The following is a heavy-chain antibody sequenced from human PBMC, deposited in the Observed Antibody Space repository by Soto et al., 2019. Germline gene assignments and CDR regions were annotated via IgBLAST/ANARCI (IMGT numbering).Heavy chain of an antibody. J-gene: IGHJ6*02. CDR1: GGTFSSYA. D-gene: IGHD3-10*01. Sequence: QVQLVQSGAEVKKPGSSVKVSCKASGGTFSSYAISWVRQAPGQGLEWMGGIIPIFGTANYAQKFQGRVTITADESTSTAYMELSSLRSEDTAVYYCARDRGKTPARQVMSPSGYYYGMDVWGQGTTVTVSS. CDR3: ARDRGKTPARQVMSPSGYYYGMDV. CDR2: IIPIFGTA. V-gene: IGHV1-69*01.